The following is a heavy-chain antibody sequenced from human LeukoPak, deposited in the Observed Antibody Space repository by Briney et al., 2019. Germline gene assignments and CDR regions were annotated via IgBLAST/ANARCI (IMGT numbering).Heavy chain of an antibody. CDR1: GGSFSGYY. CDR3: ARGNPYRYDSSGYYKDY. D-gene: IGHD3-22*01. CDR2: INHSGST. Sequence: SETLSLTCAVYGGSFSGYYWSWIRQPPGKGLECIGEINHSGSTNYNPSLKSRVTISVDTSKNQFSLKLSSVTAADTAVYYCARGNPYRYDSSGYYKDYWGQGTLVTVSS. J-gene: IGHJ4*02. V-gene: IGHV4-34*01.